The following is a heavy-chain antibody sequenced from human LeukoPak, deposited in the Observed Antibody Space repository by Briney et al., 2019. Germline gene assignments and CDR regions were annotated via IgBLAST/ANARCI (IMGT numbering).Heavy chain of an antibody. CDR3: AARRDPRPFDH. D-gene: IGHD5-24*01. Sequence: ASVKVSCKASGYTFTSYAMHWVRQAPGQGLEWMGWLNPGPGGTLYAQKFQGRVTMTRDMSMTTAYMELTELRSDDTAVYYCAARRDPRPFDHWGQGTLITVSS. CDR2: LNPGPGGT. CDR1: GYTFTSYA. J-gene: IGHJ4*02. V-gene: IGHV1-2*02.